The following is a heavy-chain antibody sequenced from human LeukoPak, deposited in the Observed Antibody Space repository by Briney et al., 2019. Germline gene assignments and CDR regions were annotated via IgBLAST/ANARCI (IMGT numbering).Heavy chain of an antibody. CDR1: GGTFSSYA. Sequence: ASVKVSCKASGGTFSSYAISWVRQAPGQGLEWMGGIIPIFGTANYAQKFQGRVTITADKSTSTAYMELSSLRSEDTAVYYCARGLTIAAAGEGNWFDPWGQGTLVTVSS. CDR3: ARGLTIAAAGEGNWFDP. V-gene: IGHV1-69*06. CDR2: IIPIFGTA. J-gene: IGHJ5*02. D-gene: IGHD6-13*01.